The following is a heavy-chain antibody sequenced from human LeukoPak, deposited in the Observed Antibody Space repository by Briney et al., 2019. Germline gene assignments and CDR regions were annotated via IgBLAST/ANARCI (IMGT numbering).Heavy chain of an antibody. V-gene: IGHV4-59*01. D-gene: IGHD4/OR15-4a*01. CDR3: TRLLDYDANGDPNTFDI. J-gene: IGHJ3*02. Sequence: PSETLSLTCTVSGGSISPNYWSWIRQPPGKGLEWIGFIYYTGRTRYNPSLQSRVTISGDTSKNHFSLKLSSLSAADTAVYYCTRLLDYDANGDPNTFDIWGRGTLVTVSS. CDR2: IYYTGRT. CDR1: GGSISPNY.